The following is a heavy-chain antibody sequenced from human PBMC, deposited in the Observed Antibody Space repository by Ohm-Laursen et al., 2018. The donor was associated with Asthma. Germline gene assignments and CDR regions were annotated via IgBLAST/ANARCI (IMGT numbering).Heavy chain of an antibody. V-gene: IGHV3-7*03. D-gene: IGHD2-15*01. J-gene: IGHJ3*02. CDR3: ARTRKSSGDDAFDI. CDR2: IKQDGSEK. CDR1: GFTFSSYW. Sequence: SLRLSCSASGFTFSSYWMSWVRQAPGKGLEWVANIKQDGSEKYYVDSVKGRFTISRDNAKNSLYLQMNSLRVEDTALYYCARTRKSSGDDAFDIWGQGTMVTISS.